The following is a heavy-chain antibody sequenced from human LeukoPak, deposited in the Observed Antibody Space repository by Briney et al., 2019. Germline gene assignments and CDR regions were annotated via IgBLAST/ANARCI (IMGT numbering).Heavy chain of an antibody. CDR1: GYTFTSYA. D-gene: IGHD2-2*01. CDR3: ARDHPPSSTSWDLALPGDY. J-gene: IGHJ4*02. CDR2: INTNTGNP. V-gene: IGHV7-4-1*02. Sequence: ASVKVSCKASGYTFTSYAMNWVRQAPGQGLEWMGWINTNTGNPTYAQGFTGRFVFSLDTSVSTAYLQISSLKAEDTAVYYCARDHPPSSTSWDLALPGDYWGQGTLVTVSS.